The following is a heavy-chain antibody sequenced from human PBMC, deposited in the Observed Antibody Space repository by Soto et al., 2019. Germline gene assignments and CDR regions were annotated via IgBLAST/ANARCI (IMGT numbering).Heavy chain of an antibody. D-gene: IGHD3-16*01. V-gene: IGHV1-69*05. CDR3: ARSGGKTASTRLAPDV. J-gene: IGHJ6*02. Sequence: SVKVSCKASGGTFSSYAISWVRQAPGQGLEWMGGIIPIFGTANYAQKFQGRVTITTDESTSTAYMELSSLRSEGTAVYYCARSGGKTASTRLAPDVWGQGTTVTVSS. CDR1: GGTFSSYA. CDR2: IIPIFGTA.